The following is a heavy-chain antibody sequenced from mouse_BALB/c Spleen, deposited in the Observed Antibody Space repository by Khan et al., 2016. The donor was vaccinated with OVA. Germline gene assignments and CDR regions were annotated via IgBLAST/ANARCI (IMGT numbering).Heavy chain of an antibody. D-gene: IGHD1-2*01. V-gene: IGHV1-77*01. CDR2: ISPGSGDT. J-gene: IGHJ3*01. CDR3: ARRNYFGYTFAY. Sequence: QVQLQQSGAELARPGASVKLSCKASGYTFTDYYINWVKLRTGQGLEWIGEISPGSGDTYYNERFKGKATLTADKSSSTAYMQPSSLTSEASAVYCCARRNYFGYTFAYWGQGTLVTVSA. CDR1: GYTFTDYY.